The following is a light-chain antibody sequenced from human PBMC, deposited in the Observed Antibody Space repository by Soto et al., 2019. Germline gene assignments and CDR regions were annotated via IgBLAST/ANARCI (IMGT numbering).Light chain of an antibody. J-gene: IGKJ1*01. CDR2: GAS. V-gene: IGKV3-15*01. CDR3: QQYNNWPQT. Sequence: VMTQAPATLSVSPVEVATLSCRASQTVNNNVAWYQLKDGQVPRLLIYGASTRATDIPARFSGSGSGTEFTLTISSLQSEDFAEYHCQQYNNWPQTFGQGTKVDI. CDR1: QTVNNN.